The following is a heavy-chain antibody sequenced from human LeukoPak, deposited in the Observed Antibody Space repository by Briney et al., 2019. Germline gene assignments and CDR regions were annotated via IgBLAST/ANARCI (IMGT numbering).Heavy chain of an antibody. V-gene: IGHV1-69*13. Sequence: SVKVSCKASGYTFTGYYMHWVRQAPGQGLEWMGGIVPIFGTANYAQKFQGRVTITADESTSTAYMELSSLRSEDTAVYYCARETSPYDSSGYYYGYWGQGTLVTVSS. CDR1: GYTFTGYY. D-gene: IGHD3-22*01. CDR3: ARETSPYDSSGYYYGY. J-gene: IGHJ4*02. CDR2: IVPIFGTA.